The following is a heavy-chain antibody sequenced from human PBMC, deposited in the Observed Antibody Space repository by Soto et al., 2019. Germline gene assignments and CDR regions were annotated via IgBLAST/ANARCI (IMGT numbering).Heavy chain of an antibody. CDR2: ISYDGSNK. CDR1: GFTFSSYG. CDR3: EKAAAPGPPAYFAF. J-gene: IGHJ4*02. Sequence: GWSLRLSCAASGFTFSSYGMHWVRQAPGKGLEWVAVISYDGSNKYYADSVKGRFTISRDNSKNTVYLQMNNLTPQDAAIHYREKAAAPGPPAYFAFWRQGTLGTVS. V-gene: IGHV3-30*18. D-gene: IGHD6-25*01.